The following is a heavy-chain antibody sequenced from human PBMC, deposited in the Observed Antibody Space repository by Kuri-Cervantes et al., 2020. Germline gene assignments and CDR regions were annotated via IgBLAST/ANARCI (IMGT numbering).Heavy chain of an antibody. CDR1: GYTFTTYG. J-gene: IGHJ4*02. Sequence: ASVKVSCKASGYTFTTYGISWVRQAPGQGLEWMGWISAYNGNTNYAQKLQGRVTMTTDTSTSTAYMELRSLRSDDTAVYYCARFNGDYDGPSPVDYWGQGTLVTVSS. CDR3: ARFNGDYDGPSPVDY. D-gene: IGHD4-17*01. CDR2: ISAYNGNT. V-gene: IGHV1-18*01.